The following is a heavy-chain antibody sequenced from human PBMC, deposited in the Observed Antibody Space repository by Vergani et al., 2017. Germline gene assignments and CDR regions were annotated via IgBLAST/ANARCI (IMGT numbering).Heavy chain of an antibody. CDR3: ARGKKCGWYEGDY. CDR2: IYNTGST. Sequence: QVQLQESGPGLVKPSQTLSLTCTVSGGSINSDSHYWTWIRQTAGKGLEWLGRIYNTGSTHYNPSLKGRVTIYGDTSNNNFSMKLSSVTAADTAVYYCARGKKCGWYEGDYWGQGTLVTVSS. D-gene: IGHD6-19*01. V-gene: IGHV4-61*02. J-gene: IGHJ4*02. CDR1: GGSINSDSHY.